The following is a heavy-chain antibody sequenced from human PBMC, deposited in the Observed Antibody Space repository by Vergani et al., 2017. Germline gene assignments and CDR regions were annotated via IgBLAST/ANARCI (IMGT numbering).Heavy chain of an antibody. CDR2: INHSGST. V-gene: IGHV4-34*01. D-gene: IGHD3-10*01. CDR3: ARAELWFGESVGYMDV. J-gene: IGHJ6*03. CDR1: GGSFSGYY. Sequence: QVQLQQWGAGLLKPSETLSLTCAVYGGSFSGYYWSWIRQPPGKGLEWIGEINHSGSTNYNPSLKSRVTISVDTSKNQFSLKLSSVTAADTAVYYCARAELWFGESVGYMDVWGKGTTVTVSS.